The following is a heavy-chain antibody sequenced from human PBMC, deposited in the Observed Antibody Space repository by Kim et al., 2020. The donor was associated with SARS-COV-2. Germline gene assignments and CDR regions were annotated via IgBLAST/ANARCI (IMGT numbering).Heavy chain of an antibody. V-gene: IGHV3-74*01. CDR1: GFSFSNYW. CDR3: ANVRSLRCDHY. CDR2: IYSDAGST. J-gene: IGHJ6*01. Sequence: GGSLRLSCAASGFSFSNYWMHWVRQAPGKGLVWVSRIYSDAGSTTYADSVKCRFTISRNNAKNTLYLQMNSLRAEDTAVYDCANVRSLRCDHY. D-gene: IGHD2-15*01.